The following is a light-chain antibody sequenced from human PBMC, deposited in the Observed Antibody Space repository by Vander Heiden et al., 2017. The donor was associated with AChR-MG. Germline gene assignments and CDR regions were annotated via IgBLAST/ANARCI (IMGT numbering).Light chain of an antibody. CDR1: SSNIGAGYD. J-gene: IGLJ2*01. Sequence: QSVLPQPPSVSGAPGQRVTISCTGSSSNIGAGYDVNWYQQLPGTAPKLLIYGNSKRPSGVPDRFSGSKSGTSASLAITGLQAEDEADYYCQAYDSSLSGVVFGGGTKLTV. CDR3: QAYDSSLSGVV. CDR2: GNS. V-gene: IGLV1-40*01.